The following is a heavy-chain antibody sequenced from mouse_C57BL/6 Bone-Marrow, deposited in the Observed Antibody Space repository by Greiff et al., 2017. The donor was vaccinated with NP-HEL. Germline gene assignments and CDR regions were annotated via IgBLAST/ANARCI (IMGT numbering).Heavy chain of an antibody. D-gene: IGHD1-1*01. CDR2: IYPGDGDT. J-gene: IGHJ1*03. CDR1: GYAFSSYW. Sequence: QVQLQQSGAELVKPGASVKISCKASGYAFSSYWMNWVKQRPGKGLEWIGQIYPGDGDTNYNGKFKGKATLTADKSSSNAYMQLSSLTSEDSAVYFCARGEGYYYGSSYGWYFDVWGTGTTVTVSS. V-gene: IGHV1-80*01. CDR3: ARGEGYYYGSSYGWYFDV.